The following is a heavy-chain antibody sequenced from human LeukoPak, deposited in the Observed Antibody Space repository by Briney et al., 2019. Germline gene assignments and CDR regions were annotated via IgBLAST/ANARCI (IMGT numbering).Heavy chain of an antibody. CDR2: ISGNTGNT. CDR1: GFTFRSYW. Sequence: GGSLRLSCAASGFTFRSYWMHWVRQAPGKGLEWVSSISGNTGNTYYADSVKGRFTISRDNSKSTLYLQMNSLRAEDTAAYFCAKDLALYTGPYSGSFYSPIDCWGQGTLVTVSS. D-gene: IGHD1-26*01. CDR3: AKDLALYTGPYSGSFYSPIDC. V-gene: IGHV3-23*01. J-gene: IGHJ4*02.